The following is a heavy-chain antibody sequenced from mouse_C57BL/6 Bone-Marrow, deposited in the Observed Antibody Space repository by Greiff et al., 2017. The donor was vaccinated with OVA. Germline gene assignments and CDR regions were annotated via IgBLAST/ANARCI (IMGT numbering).Heavy chain of an antibody. V-gene: IGHV5-15*01. CDR1: GFTFSDYG. Sequence: EVQGVESGGGLVQPGRSLKLSCAASGFTFSDYGMAWVRQAPRKGPEWVAFISNLAYSIYYADTVTGRFTISRENAKNTLYLEMSSLRSEDTAMYYCARLTGTDGYFDYWGQGTTLTVSS. J-gene: IGHJ2*01. D-gene: IGHD2-3*01. CDR2: ISNLAYSI. CDR3: ARLTGTDGYFDY.